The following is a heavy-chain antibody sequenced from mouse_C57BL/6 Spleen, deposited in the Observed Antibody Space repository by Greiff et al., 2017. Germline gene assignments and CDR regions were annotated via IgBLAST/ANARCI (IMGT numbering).Heavy chain of an antibody. V-gene: IGHV1-55*01. J-gene: IGHJ3*01. CDR3: ARRGNYYGSPVAY. CDR2: IYPGSGST. Sequence: VQLQQPGAELVKPGASVKMSCKASGYTFTSYWITWVKQRPGQGLEWIGDIYPGSGSTNYNEKFKSKATLTVDTSSSTAYMQLSSLTSEDSAVYYCARRGNYYGSPVAYWGQGTLVTVSA. D-gene: IGHD1-1*01. CDR1: GYTFTSYW.